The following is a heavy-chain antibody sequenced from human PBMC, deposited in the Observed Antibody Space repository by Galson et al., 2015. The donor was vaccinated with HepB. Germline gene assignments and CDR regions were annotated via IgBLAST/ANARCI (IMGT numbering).Heavy chain of an antibody. V-gene: IGHV1-18*01. J-gene: IGHJ3*02. CDR2: ISAYNSNT. Sequence: SVKVSCKASGYTFTSYGISWVRQAPGQGPEWMGWISAYNSNTNYAQKLQGRVTMTTDTSTSTAYMELRSLRPDDTAVYYCARDRIVGAHDAFDIWGQGTMVTVSS. CDR3: ARDRIVGAHDAFDI. CDR1: GYTFTSYG. D-gene: IGHD1-26*01.